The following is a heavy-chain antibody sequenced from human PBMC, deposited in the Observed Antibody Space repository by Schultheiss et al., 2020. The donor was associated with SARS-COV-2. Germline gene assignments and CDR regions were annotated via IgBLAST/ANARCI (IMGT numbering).Heavy chain of an antibody. CDR2: ISGGGGST. V-gene: IGHV3-23*01. CDR3: ARGGAYCSSTSCYGYYFDY. CDR1: GFTFSNYA. Sequence: GGSLRLSCAASGFTFSNYAMSWVRQAPGKGLEWVSAISGGGGSTYSADSVKGRFTISRDNSKNTLYLQMNSLRAEDTAVYYCARGGAYCSSTSCYGYYFDYWGQGTLVTVSS. J-gene: IGHJ4*02. D-gene: IGHD2-2*01.